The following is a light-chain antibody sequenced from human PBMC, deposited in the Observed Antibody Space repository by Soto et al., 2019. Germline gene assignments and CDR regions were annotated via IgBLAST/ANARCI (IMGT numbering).Light chain of an antibody. J-gene: IGKJ2*01. Sequence: EILLTQSPGTLSLSPGERATLSCRPNQIIYSDNLAWYQQKPGQAPRLLIYGASSRATGIPDRFTGGGSGTDFTLTISRLESKARSVYYLQLYAGSIPPYTFGQGTKLEI. V-gene: IGKV3-20*01. CDR3: QLYAGSIPPYT. CDR2: GAS. CDR1: QIIYSDN.